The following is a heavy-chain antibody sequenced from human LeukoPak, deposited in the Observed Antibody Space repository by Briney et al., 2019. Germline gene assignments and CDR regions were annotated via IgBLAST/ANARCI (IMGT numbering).Heavy chain of an antibody. CDR3: TRDSSGYDWFYDY. Sequence: SETLSLTCTVSGGSINSGTYYWSWIRQPAGKGLEWIGRISTSGSTNYNPSLKSRVTMSVDTSKNQFSLMRSSVTAADTAVYFCTRDSSGYDWFYDYWGQGTLVTVSS. V-gene: IGHV4-61*02. J-gene: IGHJ4*02. CDR2: ISTSGST. CDR1: GGSINSGTYY. D-gene: IGHD5-12*01.